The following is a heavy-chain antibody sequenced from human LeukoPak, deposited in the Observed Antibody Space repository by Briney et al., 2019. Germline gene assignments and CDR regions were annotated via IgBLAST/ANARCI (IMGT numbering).Heavy chain of an antibody. Sequence: GGSLRLSCAASGFTFSDYYMSSIRQAPGNGLEWVSYISSSGSTIYYADSVKGRFTISRDNAKNSLYLQMNSLRAEDTAVYYCARDASSGSTHFDYWGQGTLVTVSS. CDR1: GFTFSDYY. CDR2: ISSSGSTI. D-gene: IGHD6-19*01. CDR3: ARDASSGSTHFDY. V-gene: IGHV3-11*01. J-gene: IGHJ4*02.